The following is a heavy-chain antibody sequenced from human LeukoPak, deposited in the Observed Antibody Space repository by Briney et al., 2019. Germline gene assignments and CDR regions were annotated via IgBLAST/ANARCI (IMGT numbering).Heavy chain of an antibody. CDR2: IIPILGIA. D-gene: IGHD4-23*01. J-gene: IGHJ4*02. CDR3: DNPKYGGNSGG. CDR1: GGSFSSYA. Sequence: SVKVSCKASGGSFSSYAISWVRQVPGQGLEWMGRIIPILGIANYAQKFQGRVTITADKSTSTAYMELSSLRSGGASVYYCDNPKYGGNSGGWGQGTLVTVSS. V-gene: IGHV1-69*04.